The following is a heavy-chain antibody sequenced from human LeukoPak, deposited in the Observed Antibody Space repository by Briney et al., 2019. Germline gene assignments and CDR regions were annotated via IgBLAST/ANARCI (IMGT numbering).Heavy chain of an antibody. Sequence: SHTLSLTCTVSGGSISSGSYYWSWIRQPAGKGLEWIGRIYTSGITKYNPSLNNRVTISVDSSKNQFSLTLSSVTAAYTAVYYCARAETVVWFDPWGQGTLVTVSS. V-gene: IGHV4-61*02. J-gene: IGHJ5*02. CDR2: IYTSGIT. CDR1: GGSISSGSYY. D-gene: IGHD4-11*01. CDR3: ARAETVVWFDP.